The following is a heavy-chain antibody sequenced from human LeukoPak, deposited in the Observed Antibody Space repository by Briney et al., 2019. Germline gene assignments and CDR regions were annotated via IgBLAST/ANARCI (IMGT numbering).Heavy chain of an antibody. V-gene: IGHV4-34*01. J-gene: IGHJ6*03. CDR1: GGSFSGYS. CDR3: ARGTYYYGSGRNYYMDV. Sequence: PSEALSLTCAVYGGSFSGYSWSWVRQPPGKGLEWSGEINHSGSINSNPSLKSRVTISVDTSKNQFSLKLSSVTAADTAVYYCARGTYYYGSGRNYYMDVWGKGTTVTVSS. CDR2: INHSGSI. D-gene: IGHD3-10*01.